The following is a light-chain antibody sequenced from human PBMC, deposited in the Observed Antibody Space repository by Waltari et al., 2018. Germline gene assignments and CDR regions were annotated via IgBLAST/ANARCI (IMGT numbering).Light chain of an antibody. CDR3: QQYYSYLSIT. Sequence: AIRMTQSPSSLSASTGDRVTITCRASQGISSYLAWYQQQPGKAPKLLIYAASTLQSGVPSRFSGSGSGTAFTLTISCLQSEDFATYYCQQYYSYLSITFGQGTRLEIK. V-gene: IGKV1-8*01. CDR1: QGISSY. J-gene: IGKJ5*01. CDR2: AAS.